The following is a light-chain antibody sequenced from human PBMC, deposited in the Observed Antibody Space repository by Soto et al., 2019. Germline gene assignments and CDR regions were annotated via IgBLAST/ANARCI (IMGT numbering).Light chain of an antibody. CDR2: GAS. J-gene: IGKJ2*01. CDR1: QSVNSN. CDR3: QQYNNWPPRYT. V-gene: IGKV3-15*01. Sequence: EIVMTQSSATLSVSPGERATLSCRASQSVNSNLAWYQQKPGQAPRLLIYGASTRATGIPARFSGSGSGTEFTLTISSLESEDFAVYYCQQYNNWPPRYTFGQGTKLEIK.